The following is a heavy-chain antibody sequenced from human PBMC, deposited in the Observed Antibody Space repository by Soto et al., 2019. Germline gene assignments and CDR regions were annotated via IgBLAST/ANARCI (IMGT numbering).Heavy chain of an antibody. CDR1: GFSLSTSGVG. V-gene: IGHV2-5*02. CDR2: IYWDDDK. Sequence: QITLKESGPPLVKPTQTLTLTCTFSGFSLSTSGVGVGWIRQPPGKALEWLALIYWDDDKRYSPSLKSRLTITKDTSKNQVVLTMTNMDPVDTATYYCARTFGELLPVGMDVWGQGTTVTVSS. J-gene: IGHJ6*02. D-gene: IGHD3-10*01. CDR3: ARTFGELLPVGMDV.